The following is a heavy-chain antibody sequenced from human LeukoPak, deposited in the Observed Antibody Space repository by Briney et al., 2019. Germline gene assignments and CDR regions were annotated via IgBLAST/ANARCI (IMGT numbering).Heavy chain of an antibody. Sequence: PSETLSLTCTVSGGSISSYYWSWIRQPAGKGLEWIGRIYASGSTNYNPSLKSRVTMSVDTSKNQFSLKLSSVTAADTAVYYCARVNFYDSSGYLHDAFYIWGQGTMVTVSS. CDR3: ARVNFYDSSGYLHDAFYI. D-gene: IGHD3-22*01. J-gene: IGHJ3*02. CDR1: GGSISSYY. CDR2: IYASGST. V-gene: IGHV4-4*07.